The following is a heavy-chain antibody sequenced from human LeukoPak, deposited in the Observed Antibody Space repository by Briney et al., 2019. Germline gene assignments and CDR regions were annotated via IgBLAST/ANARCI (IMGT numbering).Heavy chain of an antibody. Sequence: GESLKISCKGSGYSFTSYCIGWVRQVPRKGLDWMGIIYSGESDTRYSPSFQGQVTISADKSISTAYLQWSSLKDSDTAMYYCARSQGHADAFDIWGQGTMVTVSS. CDR3: ARSQGHADAFDI. CDR1: GYSFTSYC. CDR2: IYSGESDT. J-gene: IGHJ3*02. V-gene: IGHV5-51*01.